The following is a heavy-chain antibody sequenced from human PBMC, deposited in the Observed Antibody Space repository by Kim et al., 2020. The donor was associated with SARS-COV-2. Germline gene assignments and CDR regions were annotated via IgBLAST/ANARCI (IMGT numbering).Heavy chain of an antibody. CDR1: GFTFGTYS. CDR3: ARPVMRGDRSSLLY. CDR2: ISSMSTYK. D-gene: IGHD6-6*01. J-gene: IGHJ4*02. V-gene: IGHV3-21*01. Sequence: GGSLRLSCAGSGFTFGTYSMSWVRQAPGKGLEWVSSISSMSTYKHYADSVKGRSTISRDNAKDTLYLEMNSLRVEDTAVYYCARPVMRGDRSSLLYWGQGILVTVSS.